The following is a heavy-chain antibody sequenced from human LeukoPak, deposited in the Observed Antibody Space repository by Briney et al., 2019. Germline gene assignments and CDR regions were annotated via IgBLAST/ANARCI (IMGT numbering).Heavy chain of an antibody. Sequence: SETLSLTCAVYGGSFSGYYWSWIRQPPGKGLEWVGEINHSGDTNYNSSLKSRVTISVDTSKNQFSLKLSSVTAADTAVYYCARRFSGSYYYYWGQGTLVTVSS. J-gene: IGHJ4*02. CDR3: ARRFSGSYYYY. V-gene: IGHV4-34*01. CDR1: GGSFSGYY. D-gene: IGHD1-26*01. CDR2: INHSGDT.